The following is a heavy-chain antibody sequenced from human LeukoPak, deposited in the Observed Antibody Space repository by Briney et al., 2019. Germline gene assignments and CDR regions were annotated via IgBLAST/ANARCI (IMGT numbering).Heavy chain of an antibody. CDR3: ATEVDIAVADTVY. V-gene: IGHV1-69*04. J-gene: IGHJ4*02. Sequence: PGASVKVSCKASGGTFSSYAISWVRQAPGQGLEWMGRIIPILGIANYAQKFQGRVTITADKSTSTAYMELSSLRSEDTAVYYCATEVDIAVADTVYWGQGTLVTVSS. D-gene: IGHD6-19*01. CDR2: IIPILGIA. CDR1: GGTFSSYA.